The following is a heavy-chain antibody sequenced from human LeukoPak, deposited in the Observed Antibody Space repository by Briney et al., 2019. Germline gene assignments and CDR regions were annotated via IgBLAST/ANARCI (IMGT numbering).Heavy chain of an antibody. Sequence: SVKVSCKPSGGTFSSYAISWVRQAPGQGLEWMGGIIPIFGTANYAQKFQGRVTITADESTSTAYMELSSLRSEDTAVYYCARDPGWGGPDYYGSGSYGGFVGYWGQGTLVTVSS. CDR1: GGTFSSYA. V-gene: IGHV1-69*01. D-gene: IGHD3-10*01. CDR3: ARDPGWGGPDYYGSGSYGGFVGY. J-gene: IGHJ4*02. CDR2: IIPIFGTA.